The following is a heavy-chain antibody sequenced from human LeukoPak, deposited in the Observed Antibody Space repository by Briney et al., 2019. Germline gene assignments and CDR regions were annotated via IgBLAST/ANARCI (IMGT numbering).Heavy chain of an antibody. J-gene: IGHJ5*02. CDR2: IYHSGST. CDR3: ARDSGTTGEVKFDP. CDR1: GYSISSGYY. V-gene: IGHV4-38-2*02. Sequence: SETLSLTCTVSGYSISSGYYWGWIRQPPGKGLEWIGSIYHSGSTYYNPSLKSRVTMSADTSGNHVSLTLNSVTAADTAVYYCARDSGTTGEVKFDPWGQGTLVTVSS. D-gene: IGHD3-10*01.